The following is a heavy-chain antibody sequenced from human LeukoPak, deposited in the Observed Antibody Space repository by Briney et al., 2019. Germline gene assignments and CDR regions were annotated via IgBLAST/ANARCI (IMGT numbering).Heavy chain of an antibody. CDR2: IYTSGST. CDR3: ARDGGVGTVTTMKEGNWFDP. Sequence: SETLSLTCTXSGGSISSYYWSWIRQPAGKGLEWIGRIYTSGSTNYNPSLKSRVTMSVDTSKNQFSLKLSSVTAADTAVYYCARDGGVGTVTTMKEGNWFDPWGQGTLVTVSS. D-gene: IGHD4-17*01. J-gene: IGHJ5*02. CDR1: GGSISSYY. V-gene: IGHV4-4*07.